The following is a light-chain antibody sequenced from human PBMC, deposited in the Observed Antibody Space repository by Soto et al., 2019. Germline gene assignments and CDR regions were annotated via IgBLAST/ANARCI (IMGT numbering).Light chain of an antibody. CDR2: DAF. CDR1: QTVSSY. CDR3: QQRSSWPTWT. J-gene: IGKJ1*01. Sequence: EILFTQSPAPLSLSPGERATLSFRASQTVSSYLAWYQQKPGQAPRLLIYDAFNRATGIPARFSGGGSGTDFTLTISSLEPEDSAVYYCQQRSSWPTWTFGQGTKVDI. V-gene: IGKV3-11*01.